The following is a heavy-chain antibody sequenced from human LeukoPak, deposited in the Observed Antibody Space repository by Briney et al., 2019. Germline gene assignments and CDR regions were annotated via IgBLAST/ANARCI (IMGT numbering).Heavy chain of an antibody. CDR2: IIPIFGIA. CDR1: GGTFSSYA. V-gene: IGHV1-69*04. D-gene: IGHD3-3*01. J-gene: IGHJ6*02. Sequence: SVKVSCKASGGTFSSYAISWVRQAPGQGLEWMGRIIPIFGIANYAQKFQGRVTITADKSTSTAYMELSSLRSEDTAVYYCARDLSGVAIIHYGMDVWGQGTTVTVSS. CDR3: ARDLSGVAIIHYGMDV.